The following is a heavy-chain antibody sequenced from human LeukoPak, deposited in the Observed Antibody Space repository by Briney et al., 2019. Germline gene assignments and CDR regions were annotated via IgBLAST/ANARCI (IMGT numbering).Heavy chain of an antibody. J-gene: IGHJ4*02. CDR3: ARRPYSSSSGRMHYFDY. CDR2: IYYSGGT. CDR1: GGSISSSSYY. Sequence: SETLSLTCTVSGGSISSSSYYWGWIRQPPGKGLEWIGSIYYSGGTYYNPSLKSRVTISVDTSKNQFSLKLSSVTAADTAVYYCARRPYSSSSGRMHYFDYWGQGTLVTVSS. V-gene: IGHV4-39*01. D-gene: IGHD6-6*01.